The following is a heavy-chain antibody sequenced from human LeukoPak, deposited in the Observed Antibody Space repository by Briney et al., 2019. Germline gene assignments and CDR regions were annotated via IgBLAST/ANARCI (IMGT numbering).Heavy chain of an antibody. D-gene: IGHD2-8*01. J-gene: IGHJ4*02. V-gene: IGHV3-64*01. CDR2: ISGNGGNT. CDR3: ANMFHRYCTNGVCYTAR. CDR1: GFTFRTYA. Sequence: PGGSLRLSCAASGFTFRTYAMQWVRQAPEKRPEYVSGISGNGGNTYYANSVEGRFTISRDNSKNTLYLQMGSLRAEDTAVYYCANMFHRYCTNGVCYTARWGQGTLITVSS.